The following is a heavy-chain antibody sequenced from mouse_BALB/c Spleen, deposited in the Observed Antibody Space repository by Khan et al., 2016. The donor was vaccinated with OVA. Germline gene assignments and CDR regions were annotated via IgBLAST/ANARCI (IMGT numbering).Heavy chain of an antibody. CDR1: GFTFSDYY. CDR3: SREWGLYRYAWFAY. J-gene: IGHJ3*01. Sequence: EVELVESGGGLVKPGGSLKLSCAASGFTFSDYYMYWVRQTPEKRLEWVATISDGGTYTYYPDSVKGRFTISRDHAQNNLYLQMSSLKSEDAAMYYCSREWGLYRYAWFAYWGQGTLVTVSA. CDR2: ISDGGTYT. D-gene: IGHD2-14*01. V-gene: IGHV5-4*02.